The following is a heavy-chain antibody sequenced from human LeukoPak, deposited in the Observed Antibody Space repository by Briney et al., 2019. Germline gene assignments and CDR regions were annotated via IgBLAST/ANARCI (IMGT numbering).Heavy chain of an antibody. D-gene: IGHD2-2*01. CDR2: IYSDDST. V-gene: IGHV3-66*01. J-gene: IGHJ4*02. CDR1: GFTVISNY. CDR3: AQGYCSSTSCYLDY. Sequence: AGGSLRLSCAASGFTVISNYMNWVRQAPGKGLEWVSVIYSDDSTYYADSVKGRFSISRDNSNNTLYLQVNRLRAEDTAVYYCAQGYCSSTSCYLDYWGQGILVTVSS.